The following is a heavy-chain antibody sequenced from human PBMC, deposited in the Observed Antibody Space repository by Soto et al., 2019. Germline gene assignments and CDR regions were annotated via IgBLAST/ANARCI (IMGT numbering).Heavy chain of an antibody. Sequence: SETLSLTCAVSGYSINSGYYWGWIRQSPGKGLEWIGSVFHSGTTYSTPSLTTRLTISMDTSKNQFSLDLNAVTAADTAVYYCVREGGDPHDFWSGSGDWGKGIPVPVAS. CDR1: GYSINSGYY. J-gene: IGHJ4*02. D-gene: IGHD3-3*01. CDR3: VREGGDPHDFWSGSGD. V-gene: IGHV4-38-2*02. CDR2: VFHSGTT.